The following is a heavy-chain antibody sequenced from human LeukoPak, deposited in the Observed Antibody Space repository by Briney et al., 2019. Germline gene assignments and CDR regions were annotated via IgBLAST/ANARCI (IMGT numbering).Heavy chain of an antibody. Sequence: GASVKVSCKASGYTFTNYYIHWVRQAPGQGLEWMGIINPSGGSTSYAQKFQGRVTLTRDTSTSTFYMEVSSLGSEDTAVYYCARDLGLTYYYDSSDSTGGDYWGQGTLVTVSS. CDR3: ARDLGLTYYYDSSDSTGGDY. CDR2: INPSGGST. V-gene: IGHV1-46*01. CDR1: GYTFTNYY. D-gene: IGHD3-22*01. J-gene: IGHJ4*02.